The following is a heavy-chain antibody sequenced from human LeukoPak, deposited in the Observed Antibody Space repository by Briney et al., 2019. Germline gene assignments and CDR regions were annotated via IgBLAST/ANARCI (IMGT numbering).Heavy chain of an antibody. CDR1: GFTFSSYA. V-gene: IGHV3-30*04. D-gene: IGHD3-10*01. CDR2: ISYDGSNK. Sequence: GGSLRLSCAASGFTFSSYAMHWVRQAPGRGLEWVAVISYDGSNKYYADSVKGRFTISRDNSKNTLYLQMNSLRAEDTAIYYCARPYYYSSGSHPFWGQGTLVTVSS. J-gene: IGHJ4*02. CDR3: ARPYYYSSGSHPF.